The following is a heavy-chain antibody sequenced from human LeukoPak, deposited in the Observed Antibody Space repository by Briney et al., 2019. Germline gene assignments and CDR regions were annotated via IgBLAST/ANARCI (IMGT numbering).Heavy chain of an antibody. CDR1: GFTFSSYE. J-gene: IGHJ4*02. CDR2: ISSSGSTI. CDR3: ASLQSYYYESSGYYYVGTFDY. D-gene: IGHD3-22*01. V-gene: IGHV3-48*03. Sequence: GGSLRLSCAASGFTFSSYEMNWVRQAPGKGLEWVSYISSSGSTIYYADSVKGRFTISRDNAKNSLYLQMNSLRAEDTAVYYCASLQSYYYESSGYYYVGTFDYWGQGTLVTVSS.